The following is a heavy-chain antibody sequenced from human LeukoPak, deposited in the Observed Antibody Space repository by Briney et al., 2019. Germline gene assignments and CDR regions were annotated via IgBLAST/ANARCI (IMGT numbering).Heavy chain of an antibody. CDR3: ARVTEAPYYFDY. CDR2: TSDSGSLQ. J-gene: IGHJ4*02. Sequence: GGSLRLSCAASGFSFKNYAMHWVRQAPGKGLEWVVVTSDSGSLQWYADSVKGRFTISRDNSKNTVHLQMSSLRAEDTAVYYCARVTEAPYYFDYWGQGTLVTVSS. CDR1: GFSFKNYA. V-gene: IGHV3-30*03.